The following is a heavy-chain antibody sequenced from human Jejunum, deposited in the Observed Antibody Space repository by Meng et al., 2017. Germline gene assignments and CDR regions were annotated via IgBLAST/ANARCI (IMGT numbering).Heavy chain of an antibody. CDR2: IYYSGAT. Sequence: QLQLLQWGAGLLKPSETLSLPCTVYGDSFTDYYWNWIRQPPGKGLEWIGYIYYSGATYSNPSLKSRATISIDTSKNQFSLRLTSVTAADTAVYYCVREKRRTYYFDYWGQGTLVTVSS. CDR3: VREKRRTYYFDY. D-gene: IGHD3-16*01. V-gene: IGHV4-30-4*08. CDR1: GDSFTDYY. J-gene: IGHJ4*02.